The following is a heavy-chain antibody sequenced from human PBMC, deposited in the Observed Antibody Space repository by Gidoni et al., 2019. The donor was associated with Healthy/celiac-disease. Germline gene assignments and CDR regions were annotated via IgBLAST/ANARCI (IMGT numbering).Heavy chain of an antibody. CDR2: ISYDGSNK. V-gene: IGHV3-30*04. CDR1: GFTFSSYA. CDR3: ARDCPSYYYGSGSCPPNDAFDI. Sequence: QVQLVESGGGVVQPGRSLRLSCAASGFTFSSYAMHWVRQAPGKGLEWVAVISYDGSNKYYADSVKGRFTISRDNSKNTLYLQMNSLRAEDTAVYYCARDCPSYYYGSGSCPPNDAFDIWGQGTMVTVSS. J-gene: IGHJ3*02. D-gene: IGHD3-10*01.